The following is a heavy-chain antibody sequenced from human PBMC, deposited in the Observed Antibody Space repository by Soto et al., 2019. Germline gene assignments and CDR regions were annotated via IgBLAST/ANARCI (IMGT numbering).Heavy chain of an antibody. Sequence: ASETLSLTCTVSGGSISSGGYYWSWIRQHPGKGLEWIGYIYYSGSTYYNPSLKSRVTISVDTSKNQFSLKLSSVTAADTAVYYCARSYDSSGYYSDYRGQGTLVTVSS. J-gene: IGHJ4*02. D-gene: IGHD3-22*01. CDR2: IYYSGST. V-gene: IGHV4-31*03. CDR1: GGSISSGGYY. CDR3: ARSYDSSGYYSDY.